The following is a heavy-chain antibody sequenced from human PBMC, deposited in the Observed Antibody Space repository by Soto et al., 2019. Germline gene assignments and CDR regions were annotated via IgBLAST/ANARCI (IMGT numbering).Heavy chain of an antibody. CDR3: ASGIVVVPAGIPTYSYYGLDV. Sequence: PVGSLRLSCAASGFTFNSYAMRWVRQAPGKGLEWVAFISNDGSKKDYANSVKDRFTISRDNSKNTLYMQINSLRVEDTAVYFCASGIVVVPAGIPTYSYYGLDVWGQGTTVTVSS. CDR1: GFTFNSYA. CDR2: ISNDGSKK. D-gene: IGHD2-2*02. V-gene: IGHV3-30-3*01. J-gene: IGHJ6*01.